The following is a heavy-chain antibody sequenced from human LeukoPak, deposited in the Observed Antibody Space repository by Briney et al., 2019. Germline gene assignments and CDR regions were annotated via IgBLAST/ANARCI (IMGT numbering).Heavy chain of an antibody. Sequence: PGGSLRLSCAVSGFTFTTYWMHWFRQAPGKGLVWVSRINGDGSRSNYADSVKGRFTISRDNAKNSLYLQMNSLRAEDMALYYCAKDYYYDSSGYTYFDDWGQGTLVTVSS. CDR1: GFTFTTYW. D-gene: IGHD3-22*01. CDR2: INGDGSRS. CDR3: AKDYYYDSSGYTYFDD. J-gene: IGHJ4*02. V-gene: IGHV3-74*01.